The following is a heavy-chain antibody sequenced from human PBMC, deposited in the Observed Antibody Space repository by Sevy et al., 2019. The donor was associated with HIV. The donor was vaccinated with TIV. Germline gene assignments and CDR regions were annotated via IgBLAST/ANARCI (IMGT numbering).Heavy chain of an antibody. D-gene: IGHD3-22*01. J-gene: IGHJ4*02. Sequence: GGSLRLSCAASGFTFSGSAMHWVRQASGKGLEWVGRIRYKANGNERAYAASVKGRFTISRDDSKNTVYLQMNSLKTEDTAIYYCCTGYNSGYYVDYWGQGILVTVSS. V-gene: IGHV3-73*01. CDR3: CTGYNSGYYVDY. CDR1: GFTFSGSA. CDR2: IRYKANGNER.